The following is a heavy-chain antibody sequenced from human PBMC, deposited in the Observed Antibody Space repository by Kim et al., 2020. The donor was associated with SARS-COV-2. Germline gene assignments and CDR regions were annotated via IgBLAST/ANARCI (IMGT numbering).Heavy chain of an antibody. D-gene: IGHD2-2*01. CDR3: ARRRREPYHLDH. J-gene: IGHJ4*02. V-gene: IGHV3-7*04. Sequence: KSHVDSVKGRFTTSRDNAKYSLYLQMDSLRAHDTAKYYCARRRREPYHLDHWGQGTMVAVSS. CDR2: K.